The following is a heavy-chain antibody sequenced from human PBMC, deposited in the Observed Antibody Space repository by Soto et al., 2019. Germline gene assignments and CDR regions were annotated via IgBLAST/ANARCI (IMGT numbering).Heavy chain of an antibody. V-gene: IGHV4-59*01. Sequence: PSETLSLTCTVSGGSISSYYLSWIRQPPGKGLEWIGYIYYSGSTNYNPSLKSRVTISVDTSKNQFSLKLSSVTAADTAVYYCASSSSGDNYYYYGMDVWGQGTTVIFYS. CDR1: GGSISSYY. J-gene: IGHJ6*02. CDR3: ASSSSGDNYYYYGMDV. CDR2: IYYSGST. D-gene: IGHD6-19*01.